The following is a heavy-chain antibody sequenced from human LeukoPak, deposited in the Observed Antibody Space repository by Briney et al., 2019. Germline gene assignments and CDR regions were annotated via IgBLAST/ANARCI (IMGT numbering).Heavy chain of an antibody. CDR1: GYSISSGDF. Sequence: SETLSLTCTVSGYSISSGDFWGWIRPPPGKGLEWIGYIYYSGSTNYNPSLKSRVTISVDTSKNQFSLKLSSVTAADTAVYYCARDHYDILTGYYKMGWFDPWGQGTLVTVSS. CDR2: IYYSGST. J-gene: IGHJ5*02. V-gene: IGHV4-61*08. D-gene: IGHD3-9*01. CDR3: ARDHYDILTGYYKMGWFDP.